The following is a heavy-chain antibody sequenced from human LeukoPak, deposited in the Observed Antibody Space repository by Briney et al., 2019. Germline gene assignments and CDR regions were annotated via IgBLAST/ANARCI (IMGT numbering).Heavy chain of an antibody. J-gene: IGHJ4*02. Sequence: SETLSLTCTVSGGSISSYYWSWIRQPAGKGLEWIGRIYTSGSTNYNPSLKSRVTMSVDTSKNQFSLKLSSVTAADTAVYYCAREKPSRIAAAGEIDYWGQGTLVTVSS. CDR3: AREKPSRIAAAGEIDY. CDR2: IYTSGST. CDR1: GGSISSYY. V-gene: IGHV4-4*07. D-gene: IGHD6-13*01.